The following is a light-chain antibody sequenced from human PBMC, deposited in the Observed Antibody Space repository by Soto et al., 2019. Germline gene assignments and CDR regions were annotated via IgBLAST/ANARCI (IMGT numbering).Light chain of an antibody. J-gene: IGKJ5*01. CDR3: QPAYSFPIT. CDR2: AAS. V-gene: IGKV1D-12*01. Sequence: DMQVTQSPSSVSASVGDRVTITCRSSQDIAAYLAWYQHNPGRAPELLIHAASSLQSGLPSRFRGSGSGTDFTLTINSLQPEDFAPSYCQPAYSFPITFGQGTRLEIK. CDR1: QDIAAY.